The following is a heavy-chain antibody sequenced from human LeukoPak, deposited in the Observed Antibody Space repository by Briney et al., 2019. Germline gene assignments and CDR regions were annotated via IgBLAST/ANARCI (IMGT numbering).Heavy chain of an antibody. CDR2: IYYSGST. J-gene: IGHJ5*02. CDR3: ARDQGRDGYKGNWFDP. Sequence: SETLSLTCTVSGGSISSYYWSWIRQPPGKGLEWIGYIYYSGSTNYNPSLKSRVTISVDTSKNQFSLKLSSVTAADTVVYYCARDQGRDGYKGNWFDPWGQGTLVTVSS. V-gene: IGHV4-59*01. CDR1: GGSISSYY. D-gene: IGHD5-24*01.